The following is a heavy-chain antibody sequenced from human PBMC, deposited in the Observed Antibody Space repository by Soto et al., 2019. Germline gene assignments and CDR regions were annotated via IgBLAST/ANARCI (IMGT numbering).Heavy chain of an antibody. CDR2: MNPNSGNT. D-gene: IGHD2-15*01. V-gene: IGHV1-8*01. Sequence: GDSVKASCKASGYTYTSNDINWVRQATGQGLEWMGWMNPNSGNTGYAQKFQGRVTMTRNTSISTAYMELSSLRSEDTAVYYCARGRFCSGGSCYRRWFDPWGQGTLVTVSS. CDR3: ARGRFCSGGSCYRRWFDP. CDR1: GYTYTSND. J-gene: IGHJ5*02.